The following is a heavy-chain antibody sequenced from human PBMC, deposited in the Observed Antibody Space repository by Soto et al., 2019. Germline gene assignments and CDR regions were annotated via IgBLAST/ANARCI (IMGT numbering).Heavy chain of an antibody. CDR1: GYAFTSYD. D-gene: IGHD2-15*01. Sequence: VASVKVSCKFSGYAFTSYDINWVRQATGQGLEWMGWMNPNSGNTGYAQKFQGRVTMTRNTSISTAYMELSSLRSEETAVYYCATVVGHAFDIWGKGTMVTVSS. J-gene: IGHJ3*02. CDR2: MNPNSGNT. CDR3: ATVVGHAFDI. V-gene: IGHV1-8*01.